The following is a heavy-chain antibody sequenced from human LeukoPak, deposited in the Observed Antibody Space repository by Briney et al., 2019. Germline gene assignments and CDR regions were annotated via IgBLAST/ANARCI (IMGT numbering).Heavy chain of an antibody. CDR1: GYIFTSCF. D-gene: IGHD5-18*01. Sequence: SVKLSCTSSGYIFTSCFIHWVRQAPGQGLEWMGLINTSGGSTRYAQKCQGRVTMTRDMSTSTVYMDLSSLRSEDTAVYYCARALPHRRLMDTTMEQHWFDPWGQGTLVSVCS. V-gene: IGHV1-46*01. CDR3: ARALPHRRLMDTTMEQHWFDP. CDR2: INTSGGST. J-gene: IGHJ5*02.